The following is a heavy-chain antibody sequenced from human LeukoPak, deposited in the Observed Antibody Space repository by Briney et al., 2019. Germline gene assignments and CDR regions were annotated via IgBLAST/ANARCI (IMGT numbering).Heavy chain of an antibody. CDR2: IYYSGST. J-gene: IGHJ4*02. Sequence: PSETLSLTCTVSGGSISSYYWSWIRQPPGKGLEWIGYIYYSGSTNYNPSLKSRVTISVDTSKNQFSLKLSSVTAADTAVYYCARERSGSYSTADYWGQGTLVTVSS. CDR1: GGSISSYY. V-gene: IGHV4-59*01. CDR3: ARERSGSYSTADY. D-gene: IGHD1-26*01.